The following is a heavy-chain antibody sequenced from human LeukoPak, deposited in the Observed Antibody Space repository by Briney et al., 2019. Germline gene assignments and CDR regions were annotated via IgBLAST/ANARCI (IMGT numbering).Heavy chain of an antibody. CDR3: TGARDRSWYEGLTFDY. J-gene: IGHJ4*02. V-gene: IGHV3-49*03. D-gene: IGHD6-13*01. Sequence: GGSLRLSCTSSGFTFGDYAMSWFRQAPGKGLEWVGFIRSKTYGGTTEYAASVKGRFTISRDDSSSIAYLQMNSLKTEDTAVYYCTGARDRSWYEGLTFDYWGQGTLVTVSS. CDR1: GFTFGDYA. CDR2: IRSKTYGGTT.